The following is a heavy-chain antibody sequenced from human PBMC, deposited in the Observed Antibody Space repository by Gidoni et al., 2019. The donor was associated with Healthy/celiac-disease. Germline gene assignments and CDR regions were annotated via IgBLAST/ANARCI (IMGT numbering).Heavy chain of an antibody. J-gene: IGHJ1*01. Sequence: QVQLQQWGAGLLKPSATLSLTCAVYGGSFSGYYGSWSRQPPGKGLEWIGEINHSGSTNYNPSLKSRVTISVDTAKNQFSLKLSSVTAADTAVYYCARRRGITSQYFQHWGQGTLVTVSS. D-gene: IGHD3-16*01. CDR1: GGSFSGYY. CDR3: ARRRGITSQYFQH. CDR2: INHSGST. V-gene: IGHV4-34*01.